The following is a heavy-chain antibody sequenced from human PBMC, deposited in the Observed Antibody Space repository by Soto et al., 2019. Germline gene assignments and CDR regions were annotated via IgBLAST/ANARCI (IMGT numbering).Heavy chain of an antibody. V-gene: IGHV3-74*03. CDR1: GLTFRSYW. CDR3: XXXXXXXRLDS. Sequence: EVQLVESGGGLVQPGESLRLSCAASGLTFRSYWMHWVRQAPGKGLVWVSRINTDGSVAMYVDSVKGRFTISRDNAKNTLYLHMNSLRAEDTAXXYXXXXXXXXRLDSWGQGTLVTVSS. CDR2: INTDGSVA. J-gene: IGHJ4*02.